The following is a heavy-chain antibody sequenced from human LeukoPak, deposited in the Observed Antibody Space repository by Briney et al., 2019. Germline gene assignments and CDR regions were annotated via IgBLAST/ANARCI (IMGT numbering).Heavy chain of an antibody. CDR1: GFTFSSHW. CDR2: ITTDGGST. J-gene: IGHJ3*02. CDR3: AREGYCSSTSCYTLGDAFDI. V-gene: IGHV3-74*01. Sequence: GGSLRLSCAASGFTFSSHWMHWVRQAPGKGLVWVSRITTDGGSTSYADSVKGRFTISRDNSKNTLYLQMNSLRAEDTAVYYCAREGYCSSTSCYTLGDAFDIWGQGTMVTVSS. D-gene: IGHD2-2*02.